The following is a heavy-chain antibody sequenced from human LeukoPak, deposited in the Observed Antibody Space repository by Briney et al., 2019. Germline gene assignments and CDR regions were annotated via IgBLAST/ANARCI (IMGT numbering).Heavy chain of an antibody. J-gene: IGHJ4*02. D-gene: IGHD3/OR15-3a*01. V-gene: IGHV3-23*01. CDR1: GFTFRTYG. Sequence: GGSLRLSCAASGFTFRTYGMSWVRQAPGAGLEWVSSISDNGRNTYYADSMKGRFTISRDNSKNTLYLQMNSLRAEGTAVYYCATRGTGWGQGTLVIVSS. CDR3: ATRGTG. CDR2: ISDNGRNT.